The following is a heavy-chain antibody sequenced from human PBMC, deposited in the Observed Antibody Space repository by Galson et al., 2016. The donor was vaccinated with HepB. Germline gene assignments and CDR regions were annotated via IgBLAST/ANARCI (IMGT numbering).Heavy chain of an antibody. J-gene: IGHJ5*02. CDR1: GFTFSNYA. V-gene: IGHV3-30*18. CDR2: ISKNGGET. D-gene: IGHD5-12*01. CDR3: AKVAFGNYVATPENWFDP. Sequence: SLRLSCAASGFTFSNYAMHWVRQAPGKGLEWVAVISKNGGETYYADSVNGRFTVSRDNSDNTLYLHMNSLRAEDTAVYYCAKVAFGNYVATPENWFDPWGQGTLVTVSS.